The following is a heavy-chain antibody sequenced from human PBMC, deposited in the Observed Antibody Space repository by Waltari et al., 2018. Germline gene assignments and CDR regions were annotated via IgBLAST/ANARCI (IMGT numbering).Heavy chain of an antibody. CDR1: GFTFSSYW. D-gene: IGHD2-15*01. Sequence: EVQLVESGGGLVQPGGSLRLSCAASGFTFSSYWMSWVRQAPGQGLEWVANIKQDGSEKYYVDSVKGRFTISRDNAKNSLYLQMNSLRAEDTAVYYCARDNRYCSGGSCPIGYFDLWGRGTLVTVSS. CDR2: IKQDGSEK. CDR3: ARDNRYCSGGSCPIGYFDL. J-gene: IGHJ2*01. V-gene: IGHV3-7*01.